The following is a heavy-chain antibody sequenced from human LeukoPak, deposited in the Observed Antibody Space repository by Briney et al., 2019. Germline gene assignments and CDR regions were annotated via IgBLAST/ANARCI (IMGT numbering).Heavy chain of an antibody. CDR1: GGSISSYY. CDR3: ARVYDGYSYGYRRAFDI. V-gene: IGHV4-59*08. D-gene: IGHD5-18*01. CDR2: IYYSGST. J-gene: IGHJ3*02. Sequence: SETLSLTCTVSGGSISSYYWSWIRQPPGKGLEWIGYIYYSGSTYYNPSLKSRVTISVDTSKNQFSLKLSSVTAADTAVYYCARVYDGYSYGYRRAFDIWGQGTMVTVSS.